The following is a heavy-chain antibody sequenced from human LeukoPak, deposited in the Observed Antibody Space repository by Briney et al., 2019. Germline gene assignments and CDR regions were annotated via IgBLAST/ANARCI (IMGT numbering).Heavy chain of an antibody. V-gene: IGHV6-1*01. Sequence: SQTLSLTCAISGDSVSSNSAAWNWIRQSPSRGLEWLGRTYYRSKWYNDYAVSVKSRITINPDTSKNQFSLQLNSVTPEDTAVYYCARVGRGNSEVDDAFDIWGQGTMVTVSS. CDR1: GDSVSSNSAA. CDR3: ARVGRGNSEVDDAFDI. CDR2: TYYRSKWYN. J-gene: IGHJ3*02. D-gene: IGHD4-23*01.